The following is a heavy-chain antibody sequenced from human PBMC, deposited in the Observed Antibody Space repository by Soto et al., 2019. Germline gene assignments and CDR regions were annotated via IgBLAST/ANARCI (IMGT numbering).Heavy chain of an antibody. Sequence: GGSLRLSCAASGFTFSDYYMSWIRQAPGKGLEWVSYISSSSSYTNYADSVKGRFTISRDNAKNSLYLQMNSLRAEDTAVYYCARGRGVVVTHFDYWGQGTLVTVSS. D-gene: IGHD3-22*01. J-gene: IGHJ4*02. CDR1: GFTFSDYY. V-gene: IGHV3-11*06. CDR3: ARGRGVVVTHFDY. CDR2: ISSSSSYT.